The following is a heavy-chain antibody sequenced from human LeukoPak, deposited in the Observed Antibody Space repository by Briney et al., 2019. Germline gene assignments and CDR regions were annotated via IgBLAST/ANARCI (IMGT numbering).Heavy chain of an antibody. V-gene: IGHV3-7*01. CDR2: IKQDGSEK. J-gene: IGHJ5*02. CDR3: ARDPRIAAAGS. CDR1: GFTFSSYW. D-gene: IGHD6-13*01. Sequence: GGSLRLSCAASGFTFSSYWMSWVRQAPGKGLEWVANIKQDGSEKYYLDSVKGRFTISIDNAKNSLYLQMNSLRAEDTAVYYCARDPRIAAAGSWGQGTLVTVSS.